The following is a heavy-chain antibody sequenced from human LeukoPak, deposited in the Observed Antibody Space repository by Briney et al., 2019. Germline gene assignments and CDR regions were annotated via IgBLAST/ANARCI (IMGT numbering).Heavy chain of an antibody. J-gene: IGHJ4*02. Sequence: SETLSLACTVSGGSISSYYWSWIRQPAGKGLEWLGRIHSSGSTNYNPSFKSRVTMSLDTSKNQFSLRLSSVTAADTAVYYCASERRYNGNPDVDDYWGQGTLVTVSS. V-gene: IGHV4-4*07. CDR1: GGSISSYY. CDR2: IHSSGST. CDR3: ASERRYNGNPDVDDY. D-gene: IGHD1-26*01.